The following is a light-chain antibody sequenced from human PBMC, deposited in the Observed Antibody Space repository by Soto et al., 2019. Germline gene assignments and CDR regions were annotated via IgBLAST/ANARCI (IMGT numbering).Light chain of an antibody. V-gene: IGKV1-27*01. CDR2: GAS. CDR1: QGISNY. Sequence: DIQMTQSPSSLSASIGDRVTITCRASQGISNYLAWYRHKAGKVPNLLIYGASTLQSGVPSRFSGSGSGTEFTLTISSLQPEDVATYYCQKYNGAPRTFGQGTKVEI. J-gene: IGKJ1*01. CDR3: QKYNGAPRT.